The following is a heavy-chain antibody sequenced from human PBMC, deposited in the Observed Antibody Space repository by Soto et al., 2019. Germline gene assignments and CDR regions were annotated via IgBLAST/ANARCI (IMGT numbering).Heavy chain of an antibody. J-gene: IGHJ5*02. CDR3: AKDPYISGWFNWFDP. D-gene: IGHD6-19*01. V-gene: IGHV3-23*01. Sequence: GGSLRLSGAASGFTFSSYAMSWVRQAPGKGLEWVSAISGSGGSTYYADSVKGRFTISRENSKNTLYLQMSSLRTEDTAVYYRAKDPYISGWFNWFDPWGQGTLVTVSS. CDR1: GFTFSSYA. CDR2: ISGSGGST.